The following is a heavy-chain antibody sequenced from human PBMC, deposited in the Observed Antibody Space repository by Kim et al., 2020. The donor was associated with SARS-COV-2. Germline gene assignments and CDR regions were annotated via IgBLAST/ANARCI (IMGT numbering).Heavy chain of an antibody. J-gene: IGHJ4*02. CDR2: VYFTGTT. Sequence: SETLSLTCIVSSGSISTSDYYWGWIRQPPGKGLEYIGSVYFTGTTHATPSLRSRVTFSIDTSKNQFSLKVNSVTAADTAVYFCAGVRRFADYVDYWGQGT. CDR3: AGVRRFADYVDY. V-gene: IGHV4-39*07. CDR1: SGSISTSDYY.